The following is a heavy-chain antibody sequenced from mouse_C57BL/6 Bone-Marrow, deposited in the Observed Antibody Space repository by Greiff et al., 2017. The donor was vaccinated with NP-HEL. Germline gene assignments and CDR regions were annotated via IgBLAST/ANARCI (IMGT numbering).Heavy chain of an antibody. D-gene: IGHD1-1*01. CDR3: ARLGYYYGSSYGGYFDV. CDR1: GYAFSSSW. CDR2: IYPGDGDT. J-gene: IGHJ1*03. V-gene: IGHV1-82*01. Sequence: VQVVESGPELVKPGASVKISCKASGYAFSSSWMNWVKQRPGKGLEWIGRIYPGDGDTNYNGKFKGKATLTADKSSSTAYMQLSSLTSEDSAVYFCARLGYYYGSSYGGYFDVWGTGTTVTVSS.